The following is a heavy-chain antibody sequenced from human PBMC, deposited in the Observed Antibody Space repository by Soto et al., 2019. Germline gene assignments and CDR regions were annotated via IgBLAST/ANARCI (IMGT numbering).Heavy chain of an antibody. V-gene: IGHV1-8*01. CDR2: MNPNSGNT. Sequence: QVQLVQSGAEVKKPGASVKVSCKASGYTFTSYDINWVRQATVPGLEWMGWMNPNSGNTGDAQKFQGRVTMTRNTCISTAYMELSSLRSEDTAVYYCARVVVRGGYYFDYWGQGTLVTVSS. CDR1: GYTFTSYD. CDR3: ARVVVRGGYYFDY. D-gene: IGHD3-10*01. J-gene: IGHJ4*02.